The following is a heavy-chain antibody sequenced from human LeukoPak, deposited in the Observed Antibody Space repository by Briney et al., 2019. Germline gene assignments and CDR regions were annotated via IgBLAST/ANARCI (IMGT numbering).Heavy chain of an antibody. CDR3: ARHSGSGSLSRPFDP. V-gene: IGHV4-39*01. J-gene: IGHJ5*02. CDR1: GASVTSGGFY. D-gene: IGHD3-10*01. Sequence: PSETLSLTCTVSGASVTSGGFYWAWLRQSPAKGLEWIATVYYIGSTYYSASLESRVTISIDTSKNQFSLRLLSLTAADTAVYYCARHSGSGSLSRPFDPWGQGTLVTVSS. CDR2: VYYIGST.